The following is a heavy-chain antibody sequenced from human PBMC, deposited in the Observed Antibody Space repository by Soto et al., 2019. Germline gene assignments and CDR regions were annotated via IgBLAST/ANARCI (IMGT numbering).Heavy chain of an antibody. CDR2: ISSSGYI. J-gene: IGHJ6*02. D-gene: IGHD2-15*01. CDR1: GFNFNSYT. Sequence: GGSLRLSCAASGFNFNSYTINWVRQAPGKRLKWLSSISSSGYIFSTDSVRGRFTISRDNAKNSVYLQINSLRAEDTVVYFCARDCSGGSCYPGMDVWGQGTTVTAP. CDR3: ARDCSGGSCYPGMDV. V-gene: IGHV3-21*01.